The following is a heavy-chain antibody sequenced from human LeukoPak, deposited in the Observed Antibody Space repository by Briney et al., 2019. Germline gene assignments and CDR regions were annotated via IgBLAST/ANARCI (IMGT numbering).Heavy chain of an antibody. CDR3: ARASQWLAFDC. D-gene: IGHD6-19*01. J-gene: IGHJ4*02. CDR1: GFTVSSSF. V-gene: IGHV3-66*01. Sequence: PGGSLRLSCAASGFTVSSSFMNWVRQAPGKGLEWVSTFDNTDDTNYPDSVRGRFTISRDSSTNTLNLQMNRLRAEDTAVYFCARASQWLAFDCWGQGTLVTVSS. CDR2: FDNTDDT.